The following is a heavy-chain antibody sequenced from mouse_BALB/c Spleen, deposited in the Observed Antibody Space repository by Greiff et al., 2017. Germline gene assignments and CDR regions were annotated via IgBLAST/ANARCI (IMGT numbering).Heavy chain of an antibody. CDR1: GFTFSSYG. CDR2: ISSGGSYT. CDR3: AGGGFAMDY. J-gene: IGHJ4*01. Sequence: EVKLVESGADLVKPGGSLKFSCAASGFTFSSYGMSWVRQTPDKRLEWVATISSGGSYTYYPASVKGRFTISRDNTKNTLYLQMSSLKSEDTAMYNCAGGGFAMDYWGQGTSVTVAS. V-gene: IGHV5-6*01. D-gene: IGHD3-1*01.